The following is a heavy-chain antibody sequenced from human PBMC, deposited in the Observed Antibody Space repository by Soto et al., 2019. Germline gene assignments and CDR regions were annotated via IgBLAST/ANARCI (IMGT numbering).Heavy chain of an antibody. CDR1: GFTFRDYY. J-gene: IGHJ5*02. D-gene: IGHD2-15*01. V-gene: IGHV3-11*01. Sequence: QVQLVESGGGLVKPGGSPRLSCAASGFTFRDYYMGWIRQAPGKGLEWISYISSSGSSVSYADSVKGRFIISRDNAKNSLYLQMNGLRVEDTAVYYCARVGVVVIVATPERRINWFDPWGQGTLVTVSS. CDR2: ISSSGSSV. CDR3: ARVGVVVIVATPERRINWFDP.